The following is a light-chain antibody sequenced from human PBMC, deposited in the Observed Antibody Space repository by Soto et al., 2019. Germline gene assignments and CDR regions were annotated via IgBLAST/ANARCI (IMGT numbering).Light chain of an antibody. CDR3: QQYQTFSPLT. CDR2: HAS. Sequence: DIQMTQCPSTLSASVGDRVTITCRASQSISNWLAWYQQRPGKAPELLIYHASTLESGVPSRFTGSGFGTEFALTISSLQPDDFATYYCQQYQTFSPLTFGGGTKVEI. V-gene: IGKV1-5*01. J-gene: IGKJ4*01. CDR1: QSISNW.